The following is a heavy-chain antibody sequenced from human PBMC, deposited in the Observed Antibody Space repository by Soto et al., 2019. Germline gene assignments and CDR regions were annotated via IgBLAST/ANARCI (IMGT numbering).Heavy chain of an antibody. CDR3: ARGQGSGWYEDLDY. Sequence: QVQLVQSGAEVKKPGASVKVSCKASRYTFIAYHMHWERQAPGQGLEWMGWINPNSGGTNYAQRFQGRVTLTRDTSISTAYMELSGLRSDDTAVYYCARGQGSGWYEDLDYWGQGTLVTVSS. V-gene: IGHV1-2*02. CDR1: RYTFIAYH. CDR2: INPNSGGT. J-gene: IGHJ4*02. D-gene: IGHD6-19*01.